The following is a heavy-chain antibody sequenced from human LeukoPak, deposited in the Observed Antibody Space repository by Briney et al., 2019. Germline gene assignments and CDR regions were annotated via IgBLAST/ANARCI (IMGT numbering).Heavy chain of an antibody. V-gene: IGHV4-34*01. D-gene: IGHD2-15*01. CDR3: ARGGPLTYDIVVVVAATHMFDY. CDR2: INHSGST. J-gene: IGHJ4*02. Sequence: SETLSLTCAVYGGSLSGHYWSWIRQPPGKGLEGVGEINHSGSTNYNPSLKSRVTISVDTSKNQFSLKLNSVTAADTAVYYCARGGPLTYDIVVVVAATHMFDYWGQGTLVTVSS. CDR1: GGSLSGHY.